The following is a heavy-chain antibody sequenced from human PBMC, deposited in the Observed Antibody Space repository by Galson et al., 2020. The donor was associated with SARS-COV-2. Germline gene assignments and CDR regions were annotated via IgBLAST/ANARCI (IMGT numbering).Heavy chain of an antibody. D-gene: IGHD6-13*01. J-gene: IGHJ5*02. CDR1: RFTLTEIS. V-gene: IGHV1-24*01. CDR3: ATAPGIAAAGTGWYDP. CDR2: FDPEDGET. Sequence: SAKVSCKASRFTLTEISMHSVRQSARKGLEAMGGFDPEDGETIYAQKFQGRVTMTEDTSTDTAYMELSSLRAEDTAVSYCATAPGIAAAGTGWYDPWGQGTLVTVSS.